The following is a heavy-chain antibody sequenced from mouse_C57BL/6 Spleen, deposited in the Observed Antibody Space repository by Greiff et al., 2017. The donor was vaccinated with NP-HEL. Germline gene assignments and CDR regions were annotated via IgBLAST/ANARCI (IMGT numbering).Heavy chain of an antibody. V-gene: IGHV1-55*01. CDR1: GYTFTSYW. CDR3: AREGVATPYAMDY. CDR2: IYPGSGST. J-gene: IGHJ4*01. D-gene: IGHD1-1*01. Sequence: QVQLKQSGAELVKPGASVKMSCKASGYTFTSYWITWVKQRPGQGLEWIGDIYPGSGSTNYNEKFKSKATLTVDTSSSTAYMQLSSLTSEDSAVYYCAREGVATPYAMDYWGQGTSVTVSS.